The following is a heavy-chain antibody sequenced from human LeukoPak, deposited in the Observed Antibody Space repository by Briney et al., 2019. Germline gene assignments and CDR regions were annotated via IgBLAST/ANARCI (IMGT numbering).Heavy chain of an antibody. J-gene: IGHJ6*03. D-gene: IGHD2-21*02. CDR3: ARVATWEVVTAILGDYYYMDV. V-gene: IGHV3-30*04. CDR2: ISYDGSNK. CDR1: GFTFDDYA. Sequence: GGSLRLSCAASGFTFDDYAMHWVRQAPGKGLEWVAVISYDGSNKYYADSVKGRFTISRDNSKNTLYLQMNSLRAEDTAVYYCARVATWEVVTAILGDYYYMDVWGKGTTVTVSS.